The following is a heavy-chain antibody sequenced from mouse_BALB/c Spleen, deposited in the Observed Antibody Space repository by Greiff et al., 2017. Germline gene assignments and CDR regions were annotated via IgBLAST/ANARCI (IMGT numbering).Heavy chain of an antibody. V-gene: IGHV10-1*02. CDR2: IRSKSNNYAT. CDR3: VRRDYFDY. Sequence: EVQLVESGGGLVQPKGSLKLSCAASGFTFNTYAMNWVRQAPGKGLEWVARIRSKSNNYATYYADSVKDRFTISRDVSQSMLYLQMNNLKTEDTAMYYCVRRDYFDYWGQGTTLTVSS. J-gene: IGHJ2*01. CDR1: GFTFNTYA.